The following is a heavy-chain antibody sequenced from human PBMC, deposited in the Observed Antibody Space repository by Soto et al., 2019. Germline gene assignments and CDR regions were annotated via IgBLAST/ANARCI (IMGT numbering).Heavy chain of an antibody. J-gene: IGHJ4*02. V-gene: IGHV1-46*01. Sequence: GASVKVSCKASGYTFTSYYMHWVRQAPGQGLEWMGIINPSGGSTSYAQKFQGRVTMTRDTSTSTVYMELSRLRSEDTAVYYCARGSLGYCSSTSCLNYFDYWGQGTLVTVSS. CDR3: ARGSLGYCSSTSCLNYFDY. D-gene: IGHD2-2*01. CDR2: INPSGGST. CDR1: GYTFTSYY.